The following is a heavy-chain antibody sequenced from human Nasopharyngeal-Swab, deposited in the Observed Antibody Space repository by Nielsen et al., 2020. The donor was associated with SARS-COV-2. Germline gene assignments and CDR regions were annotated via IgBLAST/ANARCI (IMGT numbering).Heavy chain of an antibody. Sequence: SETLSLTCAVYGGSFSGYYWSWIRQPPGKGLDWIGEINHSGSTNYNPSLKSRVTISVDTSKNQFSLKLSSVTAADTAVYYCARGRRIVVVPAAIPGHYNWFDPWGQGTLVTVSS. CDR3: ARGRRIVVVPAAIPGHYNWFDP. D-gene: IGHD2-2*01. CDR2: INHSGST. CDR1: GGSFSGYY. J-gene: IGHJ5*02. V-gene: IGHV4-34*01.